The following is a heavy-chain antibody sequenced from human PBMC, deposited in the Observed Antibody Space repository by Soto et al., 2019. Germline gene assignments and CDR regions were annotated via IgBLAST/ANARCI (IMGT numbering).Heavy chain of an antibody. CDR1: GYTFTSYG. Sequence: ASVKVSCKASGYTFTSYGISWVRQAPGQGLEWMGWISAYNGNTNYAQKLQGRVTMTTDTSTSTAYMELRSLRSDDTAMYYCARMSLGVITQSYYYYYGMDVWGQGTTVTVSS. V-gene: IGHV1-18*01. D-gene: IGHD2-8*01. J-gene: IGHJ6*02. CDR3: ARMSLGVITQSYYYYYGMDV. CDR2: ISAYNGNT.